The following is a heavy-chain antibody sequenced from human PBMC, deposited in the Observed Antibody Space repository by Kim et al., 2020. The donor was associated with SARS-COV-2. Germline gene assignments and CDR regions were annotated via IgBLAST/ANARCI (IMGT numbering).Heavy chain of an antibody. J-gene: IGHJ4*02. D-gene: IGHD3-22*01. Sequence: VKGRFTISRDNSKNTLYLQMNSRRAEDTAVYYCAKDDLVTDYDSSGPIDYWGQGPLVTVSP. CDR3: AKDDLVTDYDSSGPIDY. V-gene: IGHV3-23*01.